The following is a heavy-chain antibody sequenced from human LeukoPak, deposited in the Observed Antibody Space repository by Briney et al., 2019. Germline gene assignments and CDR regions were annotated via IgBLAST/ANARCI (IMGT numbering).Heavy chain of an antibody. CDR2: ISSSSSYI. J-gene: IGHJ3*02. D-gene: IGHD3-22*01. CDR3: ARDQEYYYDSSGYWAFDI. V-gene: IGHV3-21*01. CDR1: GFTFSSYS. Sequence: GGSLRLSCAASGFTFSSYSMNWVRQAPGKGLEWVSSISSSSSYIYYADSVKGRFTISRDNAKNSLYLQMNSLGAEDTAVYYCARDQEYYYDSSGYWAFDIWGQGTMVTVSS.